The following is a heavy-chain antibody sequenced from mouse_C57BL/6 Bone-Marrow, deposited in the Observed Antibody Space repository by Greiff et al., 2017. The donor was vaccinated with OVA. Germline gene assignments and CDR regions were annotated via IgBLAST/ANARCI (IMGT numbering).Heavy chain of an antibody. CDR2: IDPADSGT. CDR3: ARGLRRWDY. Sequence: VQLQQPGAELVMPGASVQLSCKASGYTFTSYWMHWVKQRPGQGLEWIGEIDPADSGTNYNQKFKGKSTLTVDKSSSTAYMQHSSITSEDSAIYDCARGLRRWDYGGQGTTLTVSS. CDR1: GYTFTSYW. D-gene: IGHD2-4*01. V-gene: IGHV1-69*01. J-gene: IGHJ2*01.